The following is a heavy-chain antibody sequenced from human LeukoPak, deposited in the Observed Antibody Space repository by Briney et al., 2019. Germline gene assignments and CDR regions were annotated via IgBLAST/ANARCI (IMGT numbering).Heavy chain of an antibody. J-gene: IGHJ4*02. CDR2: ISGSGGST. Sequence: GGSLRLSCAASGFTFSSYGMSWVRQAPGKGLEWVSAISGSGGSTYYADSVKGRFTISRDNSKNTLYLQMNSLRAEDTAVYYCATQVHTYYYGSGSSDWGQGTLVTVSS. CDR3: ATQVHTYYYGSGSSD. V-gene: IGHV3-23*01. CDR1: GFTFSSYG. D-gene: IGHD3-10*01.